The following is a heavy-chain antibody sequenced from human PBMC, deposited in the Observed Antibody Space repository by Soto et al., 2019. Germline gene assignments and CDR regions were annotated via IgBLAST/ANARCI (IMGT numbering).Heavy chain of an antibody. CDR2: ISAYNGNT. D-gene: IGHD6-13*01. CDR3: ARVLYSKERNWFDP. Sequence: GASVKVSCKASGYPFTSYGISWVRQAPGQGLEWMGWISAYNGNTNYAQKLQGRVTMTTDTSTSTAYMELRSLRSDDTAVYYCARVLYSKERNWFDPWGQGTLVTVSS. J-gene: IGHJ5*02. CDR1: GYPFTSYG. V-gene: IGHV1-18*01.